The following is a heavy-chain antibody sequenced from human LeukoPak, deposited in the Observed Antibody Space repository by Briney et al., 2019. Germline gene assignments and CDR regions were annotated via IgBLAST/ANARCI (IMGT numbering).Heavy chain of an antibody. V-gene: IGHV3-21*01. CDR3: ARSPSIYYGSGSYYVL. CDR1: GFTFSSYT. Sequence: GGSLRLSCAASGFTFSSYTMNWVRQAPGKGLEWVSSITSSSSYIYYADSVKGRFTISRDNAKNSLYLQMNSLRAEDTAVYYCARSPSIYYGSGSYYVLWGQGTLVTVSS. D-gene: IGHD3-10*01. J-gene: IGHJ4*02. CDR2: ITSSSSYI.